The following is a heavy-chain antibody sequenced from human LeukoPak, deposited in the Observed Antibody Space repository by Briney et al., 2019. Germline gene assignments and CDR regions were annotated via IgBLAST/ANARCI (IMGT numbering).Heavy chain of an antibody. CDR2: ISAYNGNT. Sequence: ASVKVSCKASGYTFTSYGISWVRQAPGQGLEWMGWISAYNGNTNYAQKLQGRVTMTTDTSTSTAYMELRSLGSDDTAVYYCARVDCSGGSCYLGDYWGQGTLVTVSS. V-gene: IGHV1-18*04. D-gene: IGHD2-15*01. J-gene: IGHJ4*02. CDR3: ARVDCSGGSCYLGDY. CDR1: GYTFTSYG.